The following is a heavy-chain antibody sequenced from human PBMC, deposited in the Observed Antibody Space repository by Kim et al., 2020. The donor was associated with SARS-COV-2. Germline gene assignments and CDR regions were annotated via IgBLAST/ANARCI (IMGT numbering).Heavy chain of an antibody. CDR2: INHSGST. CDR3: ARVPYYDILTGYYGGAYYYGMDA. Sequence: SETLSLTCAVYGGSFSGYYWSWIRQPPGKGLEWIGEINHSGSTNYNPSLKSRVTISVDTSKNQFSLKLSSVTAADTAVYYCARVPYYDILTGYYGGAYYYGMDAWGQGTTVTVSS. V-gene: IGHV4-34*01. CDR1: GGSFSGYY. D-gene: IGHD3-9*01. J-gene: IGHJ6*02.